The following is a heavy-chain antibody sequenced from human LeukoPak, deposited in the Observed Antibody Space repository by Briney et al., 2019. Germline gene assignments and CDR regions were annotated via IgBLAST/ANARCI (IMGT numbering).Heavy chain of an antibody. D-gene: IGHD6-13*01. V-gene: IGHV4-59*01. J-gene: IGHJ4*02. CDR1: GGSISNSY. CDR3: AREIAAPGAKWGDYFDS. CDR2: IDDGGFT. Sequence: PSETLSLTCTVSGGSISNSYWSWIRQPPGKGLEWIGYIDDGGFTKYNPSLKSRVTMSLDTSKSQFSLKLSSVTAADTAVYYCAREIAAPGAKWGDYFDSWGQGTLVTVSS.